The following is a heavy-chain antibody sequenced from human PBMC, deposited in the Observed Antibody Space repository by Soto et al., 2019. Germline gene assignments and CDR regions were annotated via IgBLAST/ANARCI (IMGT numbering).Heavy chain of an antibody. J-gene: IGHJ4*02. D-gene: IGHD2-15*01. Sequence: SETLSLTCTVSGGSISSYYWSWIRQPPGKGLEWIGYIYYSGSTNYNPSLKSRVTISVDTSKNQFSLKLSSVTAADTAVYYCARHSGYCSGGSCYRKIFDYWGQGTLVTVSS. CDR2: IYYSGST. CDR1: GGSISSYY. CDR3: ARHSGYCSGGSCYRKIFDY. V-gene: IGHV4-59*08.